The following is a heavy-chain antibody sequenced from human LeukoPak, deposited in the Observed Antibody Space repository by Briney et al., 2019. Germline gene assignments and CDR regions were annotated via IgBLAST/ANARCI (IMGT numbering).Heavy chain of an antibody. V-gene: IGHV4-61*02. CDR2: IYTSGST. J-gene: IGHJ4*02. Sequence: SETLSLTCTVSGGSISSGSYYWSWIRQPAGKGLEWIGRIYTSGSTDYNPSLKSRVTISVDTSKNQFSPKLSSVTAADTAVYYCARGWYSDYYDSSGLLNWGQGTLVTVSS. CDR1: GGSISSGSYY. CDR3: ARGWYSDYYDSSGLLN. D-gene: IGHD3-22*01.